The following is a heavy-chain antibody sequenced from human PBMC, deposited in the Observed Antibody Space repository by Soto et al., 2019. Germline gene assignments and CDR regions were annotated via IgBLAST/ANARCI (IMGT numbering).Heavy chain of an antibody. Sequence: PGGSLRLSCAASGFTFSSYWMSWVRQAPGKGREWVANIKQAGSEKYYVDSVKGRFTISRDNAKNSLYLQMNSLRAEDTAVYYCARAPVYYDSSGYHPWGQGTLVTVSS. J-gene: IGHJ5*02. CDR1: GFTFSSYW. D-gene: IGHD3-22*01. CDR3: ARAPVYYDSSGYHP. V-gene: IGHV3-7*01. CDR2: IKQAGSEK.